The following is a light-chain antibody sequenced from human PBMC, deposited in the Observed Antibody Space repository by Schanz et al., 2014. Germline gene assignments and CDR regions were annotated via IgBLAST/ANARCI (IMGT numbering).Light chain of an antibody. CDR1: QSIGNN. CDR3: HQYYSTPLT. V-gene: IGKV3-15*01. Sequence: EIVMTQSPATLSVSPGQSATLSCRASQSIGNNLAWYQQKPGQAPGVLIYGASTRATGIPARFSGSGSGTEFTLTISGLQSEDFAVYYCHQYYSTPLTFGGGTKVEIK. CDR2: GAS. J-gene: IGKJ4*01.